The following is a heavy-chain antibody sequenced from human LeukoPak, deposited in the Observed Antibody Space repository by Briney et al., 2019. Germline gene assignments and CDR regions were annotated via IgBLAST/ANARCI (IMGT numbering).Heavy chain of an antibody. CDR2: INWNGGST. CDR3: ARWGRYCSGGSCLYYFDY. CDR1: GFTFDDYG. J-gene: IGHJ4*02. V-gene: IGHV3-20*04. D-gene: IGHD2-15*01. Sequence: GGSLTLSCAASGFTFDDYGMSWVRRAPGKGLEWVSGINWNGGSTVYADSVKGRFTISRDIAKNSLYLQMNSLRAEDTALYYCARWGRYCSGGSCLYYFDYWGQGTLVTVSS.